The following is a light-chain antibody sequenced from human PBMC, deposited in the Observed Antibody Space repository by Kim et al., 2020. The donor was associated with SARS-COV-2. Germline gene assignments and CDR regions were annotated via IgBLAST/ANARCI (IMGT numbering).Light chain of an antibody. J-gene: IGKJ4*01. CDR2: AAS. Sequence: ASVGDRVTITCRASQDISSWLAWYQQKPGKAPNLLIYAASSLQSGVPSRFSGSGSGTDFTLTISSLQPEDFATYYCQQANSFPLTFGGGTKVDIK. CDR1: QDISSW. V-gene: IGKV1D-12*01. CDR3: QQANSFPLT.